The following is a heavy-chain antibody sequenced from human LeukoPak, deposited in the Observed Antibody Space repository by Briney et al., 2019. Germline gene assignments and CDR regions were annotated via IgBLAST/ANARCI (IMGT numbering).Heavy chain of an antibody. J-gene: IGHJ4*02. CDR2: MNPNSGNT. Sequence: ASVKVSCKASGGTFSSYAINWVRQATGQGLEWMGWMNPNSGNTGYAQKFQGRVTITRNTSISTAYMELSSLRSEDTAVYYCARGREGNWADYWGQGTLVTVSS. CDR3: ARGREGNWADY. CDR1: GGTFSSYA. D-gene: IGHD7-27*01. V-gene: IGHV1-8*03.